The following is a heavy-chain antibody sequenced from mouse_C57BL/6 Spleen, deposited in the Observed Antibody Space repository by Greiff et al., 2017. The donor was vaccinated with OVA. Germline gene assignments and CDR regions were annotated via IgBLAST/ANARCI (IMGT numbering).Heavy chain of an antibody. V-gene: IGHV1-82*01. CDR3: ARPSITTVVEGFYAMDY. D-gene: IGHD1-1*01. J-gene: IGHJ4*01. CDR1: GYAFSSSW. Sequence: VKLMESGPELVKPGASVKISCKASGYAFSSSWMNWVKQRPGKGLEWIGRIYPGDGDTNYNGKFKGKATLTADKSSSTAYMQLSSLTSEDSAVYFCARPSITTVVEGFYAMDYWGQGTSVTVSS. CDR2: IYPGDGDT.